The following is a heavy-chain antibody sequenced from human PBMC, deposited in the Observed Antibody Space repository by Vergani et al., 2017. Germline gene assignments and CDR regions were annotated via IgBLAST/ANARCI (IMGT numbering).Heavy chain of an antibody. Sequence: QVQLQESGPGLVKPSQTLSLTCTVSGGSISSGGYYWSWIRQHPGTGLEWIGYIYYSGSTYYNPSLKSRVTISVDTSKNQFSLKLSAVTAADTAVYYCAGDVNYYGSGSYYYYGMDVWGQGTTVTVSS. CDR3: AGDVNYYGSGSYYYYGMDV. D-gene: IGHD3-10*01. V-gene: IGHV4-31*03. CDR1: GGSISSGGYY. J-gene: IGHJ6*02. CDR2: IYYSGST.